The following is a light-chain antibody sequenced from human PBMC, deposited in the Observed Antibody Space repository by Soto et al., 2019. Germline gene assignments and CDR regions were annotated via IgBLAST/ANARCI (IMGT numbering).Light chain of an antibody. CDR3: QQRTNRPPIT. Sequence: EIMMTQSPATLSVSPGERATLSCRASQSVSNNLAWYQQKPGQAPRLLIYDASTRATGIPARFAGSGSGTEFTLTISSLQSEDFAVYYCQQRTNRPPITFGQGTRLEIK. V-gene: IGKV3-15*01. J-gene: IGKJ5*01. CDR2: DAS. CDR1: QSVSNN.